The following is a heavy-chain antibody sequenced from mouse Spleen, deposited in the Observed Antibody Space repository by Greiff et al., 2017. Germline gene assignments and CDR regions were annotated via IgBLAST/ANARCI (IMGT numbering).Heavy chain of an antibody. Sequence: EVKLVESGGGLVKLGGSLKLSCAASGFTFSSYAMSWVRQTPEKRLEWVATISSGGGNTYYPDSVKGRFTISRDNAKNTLYLQMSSLKSEDTAMYYCARQLVPYFDYWGQGTTLTVSS. V-gene: IGHV5-9*04. CDR1: GFTFSSYA. J-gene: IGHJ2*01. D-gene: IGHD2-2*01. CDR2: ISSGGGNT. CDR3: ARQLVPYFDY.